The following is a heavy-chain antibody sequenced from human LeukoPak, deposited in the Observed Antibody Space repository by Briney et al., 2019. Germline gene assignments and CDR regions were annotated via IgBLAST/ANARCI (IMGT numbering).Heavy chain of an antibody. J-gene: IGHJ5*02. CDR1: GYSFTSYW. D-gene: IGHD1-26*01. CDR3: ARLMGATGVNWFDP. V-gene: IGHV5-51*01. CDR2: IYPGDSDT. Sequence: GASLQISFKGSGYSFTSYWIGWVRRMPGKGVEGMGIIYPGDSDTRYSPSFQGQVTISADKSISTAYLQWSSLKASDTAMYYCARLMGATGVNWFDPWGQGTLVTVSS.